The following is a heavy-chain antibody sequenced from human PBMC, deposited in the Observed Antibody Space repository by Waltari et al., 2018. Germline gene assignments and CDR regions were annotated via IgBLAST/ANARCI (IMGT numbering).Heavy chain of an antibody. D-gene: IGHD3-10*01. Sequence: EVRLAESGGGLVKPGGSLRLSCTASGFDFSVFDMNWVRQAPGTGLEWVSSIGGTHSNIFYADSVKGRFTVSRDNAKNSLYLQMDNLRAEDSGLYFCTRDLYGSGGDWFDPWGQGTLVTVSS. J-gene: IGHJ5*02. CDR2: IGGTHSNI. CDR3: TRDLYGSGGDWFDP. V-gene: IGHV3-21*03. CDR1: GFDFSVFD.